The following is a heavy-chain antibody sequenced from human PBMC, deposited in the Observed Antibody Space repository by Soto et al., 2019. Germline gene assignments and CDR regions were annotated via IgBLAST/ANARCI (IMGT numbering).Heavy chain of an antibody. CDR1: GGTFSSYS. J-gene: IGHJ4*02. Sequence: QVQLVQSGAEVKKPGSSVKVSCKASGGTFSSYSINWVRQAPGQGLEWMGEIIPIIGTANYAQKFQGRVTITAEESTSTAYMELSSLRSEDTAVYYCARDGGRHSGGIDYWGQGTLVTVSS. D-gene: IGHD1-26*01. V-gene: IGHV1-69*01. CDR2: IIPIIGTA. CDR3: ARDGGRHSGGIDY.